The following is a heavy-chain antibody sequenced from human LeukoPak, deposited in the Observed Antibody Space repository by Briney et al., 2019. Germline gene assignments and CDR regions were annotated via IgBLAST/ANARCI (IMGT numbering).Heavy chain of an antibody. J-gene: IGHJ3*02. CDR3: ATMYQMPPDAFNI. D-gene: IGHD2-2*01. Sequence: GESLKISCKGSGYSFTSYWIGWVRQMPGKGLEWMGIIYPGDSDTRYSPSFQGQVTISADKSISVAYLQWSSLKASDTAMYYCATMYQMPPDAFNIWGQGTMVTVSS. V-gene: IGHV5-51*01. CDR1: GYSFTSYW. CDR2: IYPGDSDT.